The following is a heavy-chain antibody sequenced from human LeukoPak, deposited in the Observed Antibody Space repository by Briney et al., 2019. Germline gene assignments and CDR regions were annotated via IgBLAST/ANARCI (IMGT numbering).Heavy chain of an antibody. D-gene: IGHD5-24*01. Sequence: ASVTVSFKASGYTFTSYGISWVRQAPGQGLEWMGWISAYNGNTNYAQKLQGRVTMTTDTSTSTAYMELRSLRSDDTAVYYCARDGMATIPYDYWGQGTLVTVSS. V-gene: IGHV1-18*01. CDR1: GYTFTSYG. CDR2: ISAYNGNT. J-gene: IGHJ4*02. CDR3: ARDGMATIPYDY.